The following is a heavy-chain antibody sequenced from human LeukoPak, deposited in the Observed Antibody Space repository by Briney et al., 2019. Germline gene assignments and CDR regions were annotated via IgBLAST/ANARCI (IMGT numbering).Heavy chain of an antibody. D-gene: IGHD6-19*01. Sequence: GGSLRLSCAASGFTFSSYAMSWVRQAPGKGLEWVSAISGSGGGTYYADSVKGRFTISRDNSKNTLYLQMNSLRAEDTAVYYCARVYEQWLDPLGYWGQGTLVTVSS. V-gene: IGHV3-23*01. CDR2: ISGSGGGT. J-gene: IGHJ4*02. CDR3: ARVYEQWLDPLGY. CDR1: GFTFSSYA.